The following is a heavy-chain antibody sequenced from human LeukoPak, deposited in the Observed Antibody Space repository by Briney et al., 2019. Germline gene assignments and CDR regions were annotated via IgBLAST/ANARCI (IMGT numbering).Heavy chain of an antibody. J-gene: IGHJ4*02. D-gene: IGHD3-22*01. CDR1: GGAVTGSTDY. CDR3: ARHYYDNTGYYYLDY. CDR2: MYYSGST. V-gene: IGHV4-39*01. Sequence: SETLSLTCNVSGGAVTGSTDYWAWIRQPPGKGLEWIGSMYYSGSTYYNPSLKSRVTISVDTSKNQFSLKLSSVTAADTATYHCARHYYDNTGYYYLDYWGQGTLVTVSS.